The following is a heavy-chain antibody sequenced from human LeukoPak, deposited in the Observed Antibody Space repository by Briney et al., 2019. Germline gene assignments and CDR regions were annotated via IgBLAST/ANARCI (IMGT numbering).Heavy chain of an antibody. J-gene: IGHJ3*02. CDR2: ISSSGSFI. CDR3: ARDLRYCSSASCSENGAFDI. V-gene: IGHV3-21*01. Sequence: GGSLRLSCAASGFTFRTYGMHWVRQARGKGLEWVSSISSSGSFIYYADSVKGRFTISRDNARNSLFLQMNSLRAEDTAVYYCARDLRYCSSASCSENGAFDIWGQGTMVTVSS. CDR1: GFTFRTYG. D-gene: IGHD2-2*01.